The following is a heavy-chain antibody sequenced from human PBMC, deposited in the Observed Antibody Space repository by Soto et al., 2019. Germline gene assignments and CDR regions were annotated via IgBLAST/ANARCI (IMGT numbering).Heavy chain of an antibody. D-gene: IGHD6-13*01. Sequence: PSETLSLTCTVSGGSISSGGYYWSWIRQHPGKGLEWIGYIYYSGSTYYNPSLKSRVTISVDTSKNQFSLKLSSVTAADTAVYYCERDRAAAYPDYWGQGTLVTVSS. V-gene: IGHV4-31*03. CDR3: ERDRAAAYPDY. CDR2: IYYSGST. CDR1: GGSISSGGYY. J-gene: IGHJ4*02.